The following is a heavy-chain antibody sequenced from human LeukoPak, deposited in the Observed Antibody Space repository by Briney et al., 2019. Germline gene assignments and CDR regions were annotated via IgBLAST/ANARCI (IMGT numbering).Heavy chain of an antibody. D-gene: IGHD2-21*01. Sequence: GGSLRLSCAASGFAFNKYAMSWVRQAPGKGLEWVSAVNDAGDATRYADSVKGRFTISRDNSRNTLSLQMNSLRAEDTAVYYCAKSDCGGDGCKLLNYWGQGTLVTVSS. CDR1: GFAFNKYA. CDR3: AKSDCGGDGCKLLNY. J-gene: IGHJ4*02. V-gene: IGHV3-23*01. CDR2: VNDAGDAT.